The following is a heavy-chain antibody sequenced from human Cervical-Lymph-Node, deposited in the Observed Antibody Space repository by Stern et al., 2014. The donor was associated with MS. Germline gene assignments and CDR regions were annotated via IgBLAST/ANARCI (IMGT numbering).Heavy chain of an antibody. J-gene: IGHJ6*02. V-gene: IGHV3-13*01. CDR2: IGPTGDS. Sequence: VQLVESGGALVQPGESLSLSCAASGFTFRHYDMHWVRQIPGKGLEWVSAIGPTGDSFYADSVMGRFTISRENDKSSLYLHMNILRAGDTAVYYCVRAVRYSGSCDVGGQGTTVTVSS. CDR3: VRAVRYSGSCDV. CDR1: GFTFRHYD. D-gene: IGHD3-10*01.